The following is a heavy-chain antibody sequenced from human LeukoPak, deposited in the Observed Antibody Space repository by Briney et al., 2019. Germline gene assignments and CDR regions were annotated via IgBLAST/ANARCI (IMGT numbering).Heavy chain of an antibody. CDR2: INRSGST. D-gene: IGHD3-22*01. CDR1: RGSFSGYH. Sequence: SGTLSLTCAVYRGSFSGYHWSWVRQPPGKGLEWIGEINRSGSTNYNPSLKSRVTISVDTSKNQFSLKLTSVTAADTAVYFCARVPLSSGYYAGYMFDIWGQGTMVTVSS. V-gene: IGHV4-34*01. CDR3: ARVPLSSGYYAGYMFDI. J-gene: IGHJ3*02.